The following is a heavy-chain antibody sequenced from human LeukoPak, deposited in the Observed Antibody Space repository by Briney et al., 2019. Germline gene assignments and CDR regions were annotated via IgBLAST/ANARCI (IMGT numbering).Heavy chain of an antibody. V-gene: IGHV3-23*01. D-gene: IGHD5-12*01. CDR2: ISGGGGTT. CDR1: GYTVSSNY. J-gene: IGHJ4*02. Sequence: GGSLRLSCAASGYTVSSNYMSWVRQAPGKGLEWVSAISGGGGTTYYADSVKGRFTISRDNSKNTLFLQMNSLRAEDTAVYYCAKDREGLSGGYDLEYFDYWGQGTLVTVSS. CDR3: AKDREGLSGGYDLEYFDY.